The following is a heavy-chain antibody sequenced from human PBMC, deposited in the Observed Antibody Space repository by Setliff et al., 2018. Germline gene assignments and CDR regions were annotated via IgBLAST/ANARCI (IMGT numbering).Heavy chain of an antibody. CDR1: GASVSGNSYY. V-gene: IGHV4-39*06. D-gene: IGHD3-22*01. CDR2: TYYSGST. CDR3: ARAPRYFDPTGSYFDF. J-gene: IGHJ4*02. Sequence: PSETLSLTCTVSGASVSGNSYYWGWIRQPPGKGLEWIASTYYSGSTYYNPSLKSRVTISVDTSKNQFPLKLTSVTAADTAVYYCARAPRYFDPTGSYFDFWGQGTLVTVSS.